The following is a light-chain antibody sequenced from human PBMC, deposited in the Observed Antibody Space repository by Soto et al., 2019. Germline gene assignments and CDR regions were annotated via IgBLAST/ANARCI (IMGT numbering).Light chain of an antibody. Sequence: DIQMTQSPASLSASVGDRVTITCRASQSISKNLNWYQHRLGKAPQVLIYSASDSQIGVPSRFSARGSGTDFTLIISGLQPEDFATYYCQQSYSSPYTFGQGTKLELK. CDR3: QQSYSSPYT. V-gene: IGKV1-39*01. CDR1: QSISKN. CDR2: SAS. J-gene: IGKJ2*01.